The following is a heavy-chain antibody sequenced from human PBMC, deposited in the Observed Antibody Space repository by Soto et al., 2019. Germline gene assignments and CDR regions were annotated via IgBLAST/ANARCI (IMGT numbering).Heavy chain of an antibody. D-gene: IGHD1-26*01. CDR3: ARNLAGGLNYYYYMDV. Sequence: EVQLVESGGGLVKPGGSLRLSCVVSGFTFSSYSMNWVRQAPGKGLEWVSSISSSSSYIYYADSVKGRFTISRDNAKNSLYLQMNSLRAEDTAVYYCARNLAGGLNYYYYMDVWCKGTTVTVSS. V-gene: IGHV3-21*01. CDR2: ISSSSSYI. CDR1: GFTFSSYS. J-gene: IGHJ6*03.